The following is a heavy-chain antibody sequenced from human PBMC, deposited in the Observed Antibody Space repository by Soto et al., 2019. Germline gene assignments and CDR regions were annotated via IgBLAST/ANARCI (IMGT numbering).Heavy chain of an antibody. CDR1: GYTFSSYD. CDR3: ARERAYGMDV. J-gene: IGHJ6*02. Sequence: QVQLAQSGAEVKKPGASVKVSCKASGYTFSSYDINWVRQATGQGLEWMGWMNPNTGNTVYAQKFQGRVTMTRNTSISTAYMELNSLRSEDTAVYYCARERAYGMDVWGQGTTVTVSS. V-gene: IGHV1-8*01. CDR2: MNPNTGNT.